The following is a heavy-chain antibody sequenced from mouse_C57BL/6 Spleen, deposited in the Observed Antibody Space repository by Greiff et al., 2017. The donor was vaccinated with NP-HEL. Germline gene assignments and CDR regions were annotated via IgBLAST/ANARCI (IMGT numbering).Heavy chain of an antibody. D-gene: IGHD2-5*01. V-gene: IGHV1-80*01. CDR3: ARSGYSNYEGYFDV. CDR1: GYAFSSYW. Sequence: VKLLESGAELVKPGASVKISCKASGYAFSSYWMNWVKQRPGKGLEWIGQIYPGDGDTNYNGKFKGKATLTADKSSSTAYMQLSSLTSEDSAVYFCARSGYSNYEGYFDVWGTGTTVTVSS. J-gene: IGHJ1*03. CDR2: IYPGDGDT.